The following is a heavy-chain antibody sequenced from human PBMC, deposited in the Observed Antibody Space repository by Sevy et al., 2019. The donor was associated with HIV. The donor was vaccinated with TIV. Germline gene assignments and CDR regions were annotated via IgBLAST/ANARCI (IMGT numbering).Heavy chain of an antibody. CDR1: GFTFSSYA. J-gene: IGHJ6*03. CDR3: ARTTSGYYYYYMDV. V-gene: IGHV3-30-3*01. D-gene: IGHD2-2*01. Sequence: GSLRLSCAASGFTFSSYAMHWVRQAPGKGLEWVAVISYDGSNKYYADSVKGRFTISRDNSKNTLYLQMNSLRAEDTAVYYCARTTSGYYYYYMDVWGKGTTVTVSS. CDR2: ISYDGSNK.